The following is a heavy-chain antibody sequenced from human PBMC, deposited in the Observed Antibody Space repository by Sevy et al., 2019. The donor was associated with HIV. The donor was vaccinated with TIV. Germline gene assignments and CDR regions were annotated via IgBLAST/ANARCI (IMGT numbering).Heavy chain of an antibody. CDR2: IIPNFGTA. Sequence: ASVKVSCKASGGTFSSYAISWVRQAPGQGLEWMGGIIPNFGTANYAQKFQGRVTITADESTGTAYMELSSLRSEDTAVYYCARGDHYYDSSGYYYDAFDIWGQGTMVTVSS. J-gene: IGHJ3*02. CDR1: GGTFSSYA. V-gene: IGHV1-69*13. CDR3: ARGDHYYDSSGYYYDAFDI. D-gene: IGHD3-22*01.